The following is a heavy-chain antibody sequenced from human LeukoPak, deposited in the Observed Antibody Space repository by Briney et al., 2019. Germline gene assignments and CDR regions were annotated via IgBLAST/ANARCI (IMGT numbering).Heavy chain of an antibody. D-gene: IGHD1-14*01. Sequence: GGSLRLSCSASGFTFSSYALHCVRQAPGKGLEYVSAISYNGGSTYYADSVRGRFTISRDNAKNSLYLQMNSLRSEDTAVYYCATGGGPFGYWGQGTLVTVSS. CDR2: ISYNGGST. CDR1: GFTFSSYA. CDR3: ATGGGPFGY. V-gene: IGHV3-64*04. J-gene: IGHJ4*02.